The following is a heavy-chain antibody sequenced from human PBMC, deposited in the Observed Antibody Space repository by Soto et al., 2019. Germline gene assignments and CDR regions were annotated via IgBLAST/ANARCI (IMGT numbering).Heavy chain of an antibody. CDR1: GFTFSSYA. CDR2: ISYDGSNK. Sequence: QVQLVESGGGVVQPGRSLRLSCAASGFTFSSYAMHWVRQAPGKGLEWVAVISYDGSNKYYADSVKGRFTISRDNSKNTLYLQMNSPRAEDTAVYYCARERIHDYGDDGYYYYGMDVWGQGTTVTVSS. D-gene: IGHD4-17*01. CDR3: ARERIHDYGDDGYYYYGMDV. V-gene: IGHV3-30-3*01. J-gene: IGHJ6*02.